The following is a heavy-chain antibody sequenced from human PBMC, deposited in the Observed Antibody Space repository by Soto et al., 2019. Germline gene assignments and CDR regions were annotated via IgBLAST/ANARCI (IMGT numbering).Heavy chain of an antibody. CDR1: GGCVTNSSYY. J-gene: IGHJ4*02. Sequence: ETLSLTCTVSGGCVTNSSYYWGWIRQSPGKGLEWIGSVYYRGRSYSKSSVKSRVTISVDTSKNRFSLSLKSVTASDTAVYFCVSQRTTVPTQAYFDYWGPGALVTVSS. D-gene: IGHD4-17*01. CDR2: VYYRGRS. V-gene: IGHV4-39*01. CDR3: VSQRTTVPTQAYFDY.